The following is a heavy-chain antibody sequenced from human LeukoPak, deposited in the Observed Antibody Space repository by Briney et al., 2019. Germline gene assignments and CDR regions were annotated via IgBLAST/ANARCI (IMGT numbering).Heavy chain of an antibody. V-gene: IGHV4-59*01. Sequence: SETLSLTCTVSGGSTSSYYWSWIRQPPAKGREWNGYIYYSGSTNYNPSLKSRVTISVDTSKNQFSLKLSSVTAADTAVYYCASASTLAVAAPVIWGQGTMVTVSS. J-gene: IGHJ3*02. CDR3: ASASTLAVAAPVI. CDR2: IYYSGST. D-gene: IGHD6-19*01. CDR1: GGSTSSYY.